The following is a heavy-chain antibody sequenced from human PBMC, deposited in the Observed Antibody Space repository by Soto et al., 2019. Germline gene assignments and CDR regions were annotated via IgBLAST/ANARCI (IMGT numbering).Heavy chain of an antibody. CDR3: ARRRGYSYGFRSPQVYYFDY. V-gene: IGHV4-34*01. Sequence: KTSETLSLTCAVYGGSFSGYYWSWIRQPPGKGLEWIGEINHSGSTNYNPSLKSRVTISVDTSKNQFSLKLSSVTAADTAVYYCARRRGYSYGFRSPQVYYFDYWGQGTLVTVSS. CDR1: GGSFSGYY. D-gene: IGHD5-18*01. J-gene: IGHJ4*02. CDR2: INHSGST.